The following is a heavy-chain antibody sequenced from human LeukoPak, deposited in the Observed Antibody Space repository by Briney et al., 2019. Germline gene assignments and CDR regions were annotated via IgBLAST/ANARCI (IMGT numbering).Heavy chain of an antibody. Sequence: SETLSLTCTVSGGSIGSSSYYWGWIRQPPGKGLAWIGSIYYSGSTYYNPSLKSRVTISVDTSKNQFSLKLSSVTAADTAVYYCARAARPLLRFLEWSYYYYMDVWGKGTTVTVSS. CDR1: GGSIGSSSYY. J-gene: IGHJ6*03. CDR2: IYYSGST. D-gene: IGHD3-3*01. CDR3: ARAARPLLRFLEWSYYYYMDV. V-gene: IGHV4-39*01.